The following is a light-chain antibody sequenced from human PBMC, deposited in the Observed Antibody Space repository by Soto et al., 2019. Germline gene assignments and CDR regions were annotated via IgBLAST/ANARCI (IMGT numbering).Light chain of an antibody. J-gene: IGKJ5*01. CDR2: GAS. CDR3: QQYNNKPPIT. CDR1: QSVKTN. V-gene: IGKV3-15*01. Sequence: EVVMAQSPVTLSVSPGETVTLSCRASQSVKTNLAWYQQKPGLAPRLLIYGASTRATGVPARFSGSGSGTEFTLPISSLQSEDFAIYYCQQYNNKPPITFGQGTRLEIK.